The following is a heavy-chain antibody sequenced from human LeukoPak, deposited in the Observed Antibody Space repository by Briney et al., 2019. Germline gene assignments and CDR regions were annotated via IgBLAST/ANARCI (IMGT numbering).Heavy chain of an antibody. J-gene: IGHJ4*02. Sequence: PGGSLRLSCAASGFTFSSYGMHWVRQAPGKGLEWVAVIWYDGSNKYYADSVKGRFTISRDNSKNTLYLQMNSLRAEDTAVYYCAKDRGYSSSWSAFGYWGQGTLVTVSS. V-gene: IGHV3-30*02. CDR2: IWYDGSNK. CDR3: AKDRGYSSSWSAFGY. D-gene: IGHD6-13*01. CDR1: GFTFSSYG.